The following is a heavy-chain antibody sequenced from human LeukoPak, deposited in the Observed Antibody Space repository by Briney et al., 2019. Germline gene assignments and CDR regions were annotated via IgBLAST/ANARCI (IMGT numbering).Heavy chain of an antibody. CDR1: GFTFSSYA. Sequence: PGRSLRPSCAASGFTFSSYAMHWVRQAPGKGLEWVAVISYDGSNKYYADSVKGRFTISRDNSKNTLYLQMNSLRAEDTAVYYCARNGYYDFWSGWGPYYYYYYMDVWGKGTTVTVSS. CDR2: ISYDGSNK. D-gene: IGHD3-3*01. CDR3: ARNGYYDFWSGWGPYYYYYYMDV. V-gene: IGHV3-30*01. J-gene: IGHJ6*03.